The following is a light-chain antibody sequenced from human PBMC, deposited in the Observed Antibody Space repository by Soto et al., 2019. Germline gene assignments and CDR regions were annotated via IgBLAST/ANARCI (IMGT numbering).Light chain of an antibody. Sequence: DIQMTQSPSTLSASVGDRVTITCRASQSISSWLAWYQQKPGKAPKLLIYDASSLESGVPSRFSGSGSGTXFXXXISXXXXXXXXXXYXQQYNSYSPYTFGQGTKLEIK. CDR2: DAS. CDR3: QQYNSYSPYT. CDR1: QSISSW. J-gene: IGKJ2*01. V-gene: IGKV1-5*01.